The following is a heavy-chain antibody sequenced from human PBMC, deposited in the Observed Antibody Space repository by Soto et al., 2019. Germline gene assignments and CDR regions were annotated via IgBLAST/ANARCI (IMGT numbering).Heavy chain of an antibody. D-gene: IGHD2-2*01. Sequence: GALRLSCAASGFTFSSYWMSWVRQAPGKGLEWVANIKQDGSEKYYVDSVKGRFTISRDNAKNSLYLQMNSLRAEDTAVYYCARVPIRYCSSTSCYSDAFDIWGQGTMVTVSS. V-gene: IGHV3-7*01. CDR1: GFTFSSYW. J-gene: IGHJ3*02. CDR3: ARVPIRYCSSTSCYSDAFDI. CDR2: IKQDGSEK.